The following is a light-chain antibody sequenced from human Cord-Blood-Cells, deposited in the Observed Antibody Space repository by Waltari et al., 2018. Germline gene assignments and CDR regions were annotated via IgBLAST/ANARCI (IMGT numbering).Light chain of an antibody. CDR3: SSYTSSSTVV. CDR2: EVS. J-gene: IGLJ2*01. V-gene: IGLV2-18*02. CDR1: SSDVGSYNR. Sequence: QSALTQPPSVSGSPGQSVTISCTGTSSDVGSYNRVSWYQQPPGTAPKLMIYEVSKRPSGVPDRCSGSKSGNTASLTISGLQAEDEAEYYCSSYTSSSTVVFGGGTKLTVL.